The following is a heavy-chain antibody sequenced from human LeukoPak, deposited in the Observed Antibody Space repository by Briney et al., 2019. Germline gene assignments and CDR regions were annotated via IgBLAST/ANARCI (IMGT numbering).Heavy chain of an antibody. J-gene: IGHJ4*02. CDR2: ISTSGSTI. CDR3: AKSHGYSYGLDY. V-gene: IGHV3-11*04. Sequence: GGSLRLSCAASGFTFSDYYMTWIRQAPGKGLEWISYISTSGSTIYYADSVKGRFTISRDNSKNTLYLQMNSLRAEDTAVYYCAKSHGYSYGLDYWGQGTLVTVSS. D-gene: IGHD5-18*01. CDR1: GFTFSDYY.